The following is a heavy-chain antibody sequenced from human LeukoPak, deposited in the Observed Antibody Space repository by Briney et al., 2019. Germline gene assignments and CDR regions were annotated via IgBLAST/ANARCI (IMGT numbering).Heavy chain of an antibody. J-gene: IGHJ4*02. V-gene: IGHV4-34*01. CDR1: GGSFSGYY. CDR2: INHSGST. Sequence: PSETLSLTCAVYGGSFSGYYWSWIRQPPGKGLERIGEINHSGSTNYNPSLKSRVTISVDTSKNQFSLKLSSVTAADTAMYYCARESTTVAGTFDYWGQGTLVTVSS. D-gene: IGHD6-19*01. CDR3: ARESTTVAGTFDY.